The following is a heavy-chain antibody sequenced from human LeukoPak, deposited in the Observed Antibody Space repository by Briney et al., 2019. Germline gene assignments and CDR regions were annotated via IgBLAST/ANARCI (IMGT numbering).Heavy chain of an antibody. D-gene: IGHD5-24*01. CDR3: ARGRNIEMTTMSGGSDY. J-gene: IGHJ4*02. Sequence: ASVKVSCKASGYTFTDYYMHWVRQAPGQGLEWMGWLNPNRGDTNYAQKVQGRVSMTRDSSISTAYMELNDLRSDDTAVYSCARGRNIEMTTMSGGSDYWVRGSLVSVSS. V-gene: IGHV1-2*02. CDR1: GYTFTDYY. CDR2: LNPNRGDT.